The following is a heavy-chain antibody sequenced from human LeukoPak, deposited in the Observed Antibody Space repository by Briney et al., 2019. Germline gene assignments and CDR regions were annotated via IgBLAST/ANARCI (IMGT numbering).Heavy chain of an antibody. Sequence: PPETLSLTCTVSGGSISSGSYYGGWIRQPPGKGLEWIGIIDYTGRTYYHPSLKSRLTISVDTSKNQFSLRLNSVTAADTAVYYCARSMRSYGGAFDMWRQGTMVNVAS. V-gene: IGHV4-39*01. CDR3: ARSMRSYGGAFDM. J-gene: IGHJ3*02. CDR1: GGSISSGSYY. CDR2: IDYTGRT. D-gene: IGHD4-23*01.